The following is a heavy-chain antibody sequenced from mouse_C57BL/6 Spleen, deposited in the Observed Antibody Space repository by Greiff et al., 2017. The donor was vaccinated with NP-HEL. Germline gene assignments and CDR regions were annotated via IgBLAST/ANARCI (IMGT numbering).Heavy chain of an antibody. CDR1: GYTFTSYW. D-gene: IGHD2-2*01. CDR3: ASEGDGYDDGFDD. J-gene: IGHJ2*01. CDR2: IHPNSGST. V-gene: IGHV1-64*01. Sequence: VQLQQSGAELVKPGASVKLSCKASGYTFTSYWMHWVKQRPGQGLEWIGMIHPNSGSTNYNEKFKSKATLTVDKSSSTAYMQLSSLTSEDSAVYYCASEGDGYDDGFDDWGQGTTLTVSS.